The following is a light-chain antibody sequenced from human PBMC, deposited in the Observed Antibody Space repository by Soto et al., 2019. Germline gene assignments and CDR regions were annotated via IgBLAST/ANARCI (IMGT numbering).Light chain of an antibody. Sequence: DIQMTQPPSTLSASVGDTVTVTCRASQSIGRFLAWYQHQPGKAPKLLIYDASTLESGVPSRFSGTGSGTEFTFSITSLQPEDFGTYYCQQCYMGWTFGQGTKVDIK. CDR3: QQCYMGWT. CDR2: DAS. CDR1: QSIGRF. J-gene: IGKJ1*01. V-gene: IGKV1-5*01.